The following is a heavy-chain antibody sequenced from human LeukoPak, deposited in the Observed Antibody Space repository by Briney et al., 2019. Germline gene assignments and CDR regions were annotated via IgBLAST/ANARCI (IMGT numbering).Heavy chain of an antibody. CDR3: ARGHTIAVSPFDY. D-gene: IGHD6-19*01. J-gene: IGHJ4*02. CDR1: SGSFSSYY. CDR2: INHIGST. Sequence: PSETLSLTYAVYSGSFSSYYWSWVRQPPGKWLEWLGEINHIGSTNYNPSLTDRVTLSVVTSKNRFSLKLSCVTTAHTSVYYCARGHTIAVSPFDYWGQGTLVTVSS. V-gene: IGHV4-34*01.